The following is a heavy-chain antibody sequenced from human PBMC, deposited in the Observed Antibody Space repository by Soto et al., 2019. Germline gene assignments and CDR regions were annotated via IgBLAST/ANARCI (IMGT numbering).Heavy chain of an antibody. CDR1: GFTFDDYA. Sequence: EVQLVESGGVVVQPGGSLRLSCAASGFTFDDYAMHWVRQAPGKGLEWVSLISWDGGSTYYADSVKGRFTISRDNSKNSLYLQMKSLRTEDTALYYCAKDIGGGYSGYDFTYYYGMDVWGQGTTVTVSS. CDR3: AKDIGGGYSGYDFTYYYGMDV. V-gene: IGHV3-43D*04. CDR2: ISWDGGST. J-gene: IGHJ6*02. D-gene: IGHD5-12*01.